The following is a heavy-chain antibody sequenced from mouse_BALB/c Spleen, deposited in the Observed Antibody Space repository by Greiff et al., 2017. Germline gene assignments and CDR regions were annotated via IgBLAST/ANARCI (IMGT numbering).Heavy chain of an antibody. V-gene: IGHV5-6-5*01. D-gene: IGHD2-14*01. CDR3: ARDRSYAMDY. CDR1: GFTFSSYA. Sequence: EVQRVESGGGLVKPGGSLKLSCAASGFTFSSYAMSWVRQTPEKRLEWVASISSGGSTYYPDSVKGRFTISRDNARNILYLQMSSLRSEDTAMYYCARDRSYAMDYWGQGTSVTVSS. CDR2: ISSGGST. J-gene: IGHJ4*01.